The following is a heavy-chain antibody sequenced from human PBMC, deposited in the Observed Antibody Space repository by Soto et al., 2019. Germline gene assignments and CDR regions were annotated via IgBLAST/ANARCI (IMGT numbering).Heavy chain of an antibody. Sequence: GGSLRLSCAASGFTFSNYGMHWVRQAPGKGLEWVAVISDDGVSKYYADSVQGRFTISRDNSQSVVLLQMNSLRPDDTALYFCARAYYFGSGTSYTLYYWGQGTQVTVSS. V-gene: IGHV3-30*03. CDR1: GFTFSNYG. D-gene: IGHD3-10*01. CDR2: ISDDGVSK. CDR3: ARAYYFGSGTSYTLYY. J-gene: IGHJ4*02.